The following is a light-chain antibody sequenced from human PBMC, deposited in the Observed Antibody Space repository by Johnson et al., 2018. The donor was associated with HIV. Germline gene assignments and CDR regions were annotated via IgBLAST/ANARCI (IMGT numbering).Light chain of an antibody. Sequence: QSVLTQPHSVSAAPGQKVTISCSGSSSNIGTNAVNWYQHLPGAAPNLLIFSDDERPSGVPDRFSASKSGTSASLAISGLQSEDEADYYCATWDDSLNGYVCGAGTKVTVL. CDR1: SSNIGTNA. CDR3: ATWDDSLNGYV. J-gene: IGLJ1*01. V-gene: IGLV1-44*01. CDR2: SDD.